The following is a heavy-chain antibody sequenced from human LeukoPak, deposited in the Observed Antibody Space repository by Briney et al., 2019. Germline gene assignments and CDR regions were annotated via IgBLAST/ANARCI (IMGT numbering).Heavy chain of an antibody. CDR2: INPNNFGT. Sequence: ASVKVSCKASGYSFTGYYIHWVRQAPGQGLEWMGWINPNNFGTDYAQRFQGRVTMSRDTSINTAYMDLSSLRSDDTAVYYCVRAGSRGSILYAFDIWGQGTMVTVSS. CDR3: VRAGSRGSILYAFDI. D-gene: IGHD6-19*01. V-gene: IGHV1-2*02. J-gene: IGHJ3*02. CDR1: GYSFTGYY.